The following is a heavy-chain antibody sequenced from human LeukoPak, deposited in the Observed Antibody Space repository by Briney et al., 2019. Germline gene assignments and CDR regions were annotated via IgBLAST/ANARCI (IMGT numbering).Heavy chain of an antibody. CDR2: IYYSGST. V-gene: IGHV4-39*01. J-gene: IGHJ5*02. CDR3: ARQEGSSLGWFDP. D-gene: IGHD6-13*01. CDR1: GGSISSSSYY. Sequence: SETLSLTSSVSGGSISSSSYYWGWIRQPPGKGLEWIGSIYYSGSTYYNPSLKSRVTISVDTSKNQFSLKLSSVTAADTAVYYCARQEGSSLGWFDPWGQGTLVTVSS.